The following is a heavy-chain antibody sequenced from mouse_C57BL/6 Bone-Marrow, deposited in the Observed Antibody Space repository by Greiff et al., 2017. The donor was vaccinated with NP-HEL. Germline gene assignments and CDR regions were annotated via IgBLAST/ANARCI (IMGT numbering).Heavy chain of an antibody. CDR2: IDPEDGDT. CDR3: AGCNLYYYAMDD. V-gene: IGHV14-2*01. J-gene: IGHJ4*01. Sequence: EVQLQQSGAELVKPGASVKLSCTASGFTIKDYYMHWVKQRTEQGLEWIGRIDPEDGDTKYAPKFQGKATITADTSSNTAYLQLSSLTSEDTAVYYCAGCNLYYYAMDDWGQGTTVTVSS. CDR1: GFTIKDYY. D-gene: IGHD2-1*01.